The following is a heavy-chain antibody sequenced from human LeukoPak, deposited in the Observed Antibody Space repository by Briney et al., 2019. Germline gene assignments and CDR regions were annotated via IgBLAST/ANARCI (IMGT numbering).Heavy chain of an antibody. CDR1: GGSISSYY. CDR2: IYYSGST. V-gene: IGHV4-59*01. CDR3: ARGEFVGYYFDY. Sequence: SETLSLTCTVSGGSISSYYWSWIRQPPGKGLEWIGYIYYSGSTNYNPSLKSRVTISVDTSKDQFSLKLSSVTAADTAVYYCARGEFVGYYFDYWGQGTLVTVSP. D-gene: IGHD3-10*01. J-gene: IGHJ4*02.